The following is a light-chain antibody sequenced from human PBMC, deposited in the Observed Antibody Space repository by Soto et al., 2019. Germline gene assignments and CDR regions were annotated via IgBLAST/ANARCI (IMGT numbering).Light chain of an antibody. J-gene: IGLJ1*01. Sequence: QSALTQPASVSGSPGQSITISCTGTSSDVGGYKYVSWYQQHPGKAPKLMIYEVTNRPSGVSNRFSGSKSGNTASLTISGLPTEDEADYYCSSYTRSNPYVFGTGNKVTGL. CDR2: EVT. CDR3: SSYTRSNPYV. CDR1: SSDVGGYKY. V-gene: IGLV2-14*01.